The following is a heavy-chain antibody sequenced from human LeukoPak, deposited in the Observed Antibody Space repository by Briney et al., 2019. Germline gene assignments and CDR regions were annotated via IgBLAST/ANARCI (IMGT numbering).Heavy chain of an antibody. CDR2: ISSSSDSI. D-gene: IGHD3-9*01. CDR1: GFTFSSYT. V-gene: IGHV3-21*01. Sequence: GGSLRLSCAASGFTFSSYTMNWVRQAPGKGLEWLSCISSSSDSIFYADSVRGRFTISRDNAKNSLYLQMNSLRAEDTAVYYCARVLLATYDILTGPFDSWGQGTLVIASS. CDR3: ARVLLATYDILTGPFDS. J-gene: IGHJ4*02.